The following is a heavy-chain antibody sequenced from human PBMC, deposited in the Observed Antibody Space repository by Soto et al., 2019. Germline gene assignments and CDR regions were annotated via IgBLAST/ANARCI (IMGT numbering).Heavy chain of an antibody. CDR3: ARDKGAASTTERFDF. CDR2: IFNIGDT. Sequence: SETLSLTCAVSGGSISSSNWWSWVRQPPGKGLEWIGYIFNIGDTNYNPSLKSRVTISVDTSKNQVSLHLSTVTAADTAVYYCARDKGAASTTERFDFWGQGILVTVSS. V-gene: IGHV4-4*02. J-gene: IGHJ4*02. CDR1: GGSISSSNW. D-gene: IGHD1-7*01.